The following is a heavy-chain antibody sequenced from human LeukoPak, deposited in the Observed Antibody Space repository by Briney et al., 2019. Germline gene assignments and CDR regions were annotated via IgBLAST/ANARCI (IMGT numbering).Heavy chain of an antibody. J-gene: IGHJ4*02. Sequence: SETLSLTCTVSGGSISSTSYYWSWIRQRPAKGLEWIGEINHSGSTNYNPSLKSRVTISVDTSKNQFSLKLSSVTAADTAVCYCARESSSSLRYLDYWGQGTLVTVSS. D-gene: IGHD6-6*01. V-gene: IGHV4-39*07. CDR2: INHSGST. CDR1: GGSISSTSYY. CDR3: ARESSSSLRYLDY.